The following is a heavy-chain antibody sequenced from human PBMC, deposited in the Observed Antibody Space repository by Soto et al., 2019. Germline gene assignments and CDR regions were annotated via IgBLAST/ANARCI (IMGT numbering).Heavy chain of an antibody. CDR1: GFTFSSYS. V-gene: IGHV3-48*01. Sequence: GGSLRLSCAASGFTFSSYSMNWVRQAPGKGLEWVSYISSSSSTIYYADSVKGRFTISRDNAKNSLYLQMNSLRAEDTAVYYCAVARTTISCGMDVWGQGTTVTVSS. J-gene: IGHJ6*02. CDR3: AVARTTISCGMDV. CDR2: ISSSSSTI. D-gene: IGHD1-7*01.